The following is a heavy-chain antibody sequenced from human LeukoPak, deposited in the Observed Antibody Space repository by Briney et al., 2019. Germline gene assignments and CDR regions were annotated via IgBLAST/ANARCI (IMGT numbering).Heavy chain of an antibody. CDR3: ARSFPYYYDSSAYTD. V-gene: IGHV4-59*01. Sequence: SETLSLTCTVSGGTFSSNYWRWVRQPPGKGLEWIGYIYYSGSNKYNPYLKSRVTISVDTSKNQFSLKLSSVTAADTAVYYCARSFPYYYDSSAYTDWGQGTLVTVSS. J-gene: IGHJ4*02. CDR2: IYYSGSN. D-gene: IGHD3-22*01. CDR1: GGTFSSNY.